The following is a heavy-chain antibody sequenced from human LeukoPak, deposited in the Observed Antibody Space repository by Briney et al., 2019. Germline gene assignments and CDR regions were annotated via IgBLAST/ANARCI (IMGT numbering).Heavy chain of an antibody. CDR2: ISSSSSYI. J-gene: IGHJ4*02. D-gene: IGHD5-12*01. CDR1: GFTFSSYS. Sequence: KSGGPLRLSCAASGFTFSSYSMNWVRQAPGKGLEWVSSISSSSSYIYYADSVKGRFTISRDNAKNSLYLQMNSLRAEDTAVYYCARDQEDIVATTANFDYWGQGTLVTVSS. V-gene: IGHV3-21*01. CDR3: ARDQEDIVATTANFDY.